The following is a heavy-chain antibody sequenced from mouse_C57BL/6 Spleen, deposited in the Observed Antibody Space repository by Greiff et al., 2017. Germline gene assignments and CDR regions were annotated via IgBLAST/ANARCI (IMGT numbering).Heavy chain of an antibody. Sequence: QVQLQQPGAELVMPGASVKLSCKASGYTFTSYWMHWVKQRPGQGLEWIGEIDPSDSYTNYNQKFQGKSTLTVDKSSSTAYMQLSSLTSEDSAVYYCARTPIRDHYAMDYWGQGTSVTVSS. CDR1: GYTFTSYW. V-gene: IGHV1-69*01. CDR3: ARTPIRDHYAMDY. D-gene: IGHD3-3*01. CDR2: IDPSDSYT. J-gene: IGHJ4*01.